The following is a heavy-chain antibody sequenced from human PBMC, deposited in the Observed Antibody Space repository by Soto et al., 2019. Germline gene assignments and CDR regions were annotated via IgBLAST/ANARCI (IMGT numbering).Heavy chain of an antibody. J-gene: IGHJ4*01. V-gene: IGHV1-8*01. CDR1: GYTFTNYD. CDR2: MNPNSGNT. Sequence: QVQLVQSGAEVKKPGASVKVSCKASGYTFTNYDINWVRQATGQGLEWMGWMNPNSGNTGYAQKFQGRVTMTKNTSIPTAYMDLSGLIQEDTAVYYCASGGDRGVPFDYWGQGILVTVSS. D-gene: IGHD3-10*01. CDR3: ASGGDRGVPFDY.